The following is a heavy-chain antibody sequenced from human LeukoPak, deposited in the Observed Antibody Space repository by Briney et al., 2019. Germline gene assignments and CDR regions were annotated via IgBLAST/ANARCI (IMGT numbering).Heavy chain of an antibody. V-gene: IGHV7-4-1*02. Sequence: GASVKVSCKPSGYIFSRYAIHWVRQAPGQGLEWMGWINTNNGNPTYAQGFKGRLVFFLDTSANTAYLQISGLKAEDTAIYYCGRDSNLDLWGQGTLVTVSS. J-gene: IGHJ5*02. D-gene: IGHD1-14*01. CDR3: GRDSNLDL. CDR2: INTNNGNP. CDR1: GYIFSRYA.